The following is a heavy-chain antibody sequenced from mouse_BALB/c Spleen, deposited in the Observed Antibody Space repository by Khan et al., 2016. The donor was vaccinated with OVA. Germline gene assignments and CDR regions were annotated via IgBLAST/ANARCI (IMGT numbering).Heavy chain of an antibody. J-gene: IGHJ4*01. CDR3: ASELGRYYALDY. D-gene: IGHD4-1*01. Sequence: EVQLQESGPGLVKPSQSLSLTCTVTDYSITSDYAWNWIRQFPGNKLEWMGYISYSGSTTYNPSLKSRISITRDTSKHQFFLQLKSVTSEDTATYYCASELGRYYALDYWGQGTSVTVSS. CDR1: DYSITSDYA. V-gene: IGHV3-2*02. CDR2: ISYSGST.